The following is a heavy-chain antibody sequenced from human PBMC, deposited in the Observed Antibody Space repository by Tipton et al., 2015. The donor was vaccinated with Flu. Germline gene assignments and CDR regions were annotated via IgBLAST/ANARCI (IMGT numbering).Heavy chain of an antibody. CDR2: ISIYNGNT. V-gene: IGHV1-18*01. CDR3: ARSLNYDFWGDYSTKYGMDV. Sequence: QVQLVQSGAEVKKPGASVKVSCKASGYTFTNFGISWVRQAPGQGLEWMGWISIYNGNTNYAQKFQGRVTMTTDTSTSTAYMELGSLRSDDTAVYYWARSLNYDFWGDYSTKYGMDVWGQGTSVTVSS. D-gene: IGHD3-3*01. CDR1: GYTFTNFG. J-gene: IGHJ6*02.